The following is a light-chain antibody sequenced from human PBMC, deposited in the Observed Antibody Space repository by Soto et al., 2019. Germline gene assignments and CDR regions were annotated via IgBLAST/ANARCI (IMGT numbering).Light chain of an antibody. Sequence: EIVLTQSPRSLSHSPLEIATLSCRASQSVSNNYLAWYKQKHGQAQRLIIYGAYNRASGISDRFSGSGSGKDFTITIYRMENEDFEVYYCKKYDSSQWTCGNGHKV. CDR3: KKYDSSQWT. J-gene: IGKJ1*01. CDR1: QSVSNNY. CDR2: GAY. V-gene: IGKV3-20*01.